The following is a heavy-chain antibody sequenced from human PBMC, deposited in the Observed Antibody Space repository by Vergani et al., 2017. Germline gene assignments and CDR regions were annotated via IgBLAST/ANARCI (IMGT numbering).Heavy chain of an antibody. J-gene: IGHJ3*02. CDR1: GFTFSSYG. CDR3: ATDLGYYGSGSHLRLYAFDI. V-gene: IGHV3-30*03. Sequence: QVQLVESGGGVVQPGRSLRLSCAASGFTFSSYGMHWVRQAPGKGLEWVAVISYDGSNKYYADSVKGRFTNSRDNSKNTLSLQMNSLRAEDTAVYYCATDLGYYGSGSHLRLYAFDIWGQGTMVTVSS. D-gene: IGHD3-10*01. CDR2: ISYDGSNK.